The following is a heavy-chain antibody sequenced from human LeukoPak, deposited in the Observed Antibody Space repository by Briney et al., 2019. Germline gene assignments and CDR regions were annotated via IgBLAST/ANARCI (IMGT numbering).Heavy chain of an antibody. Sequence: PGGSLRLSCATSGFTFDDHGLSWVRQAPGKGLEWVAFVRYDETNKYYADSVKGRFTISRDNSKNTLYLQMNSLRVEDTAMYYCAKTHGPYCSDGTCLDHYYYMDVWGKGTTVTVSS. CDR1: GFTFDDHG. V-gene: IGHV3-30*02. J-gene: IGHJ6*03. CDR3: AKTHGPYCSDGTCLDHYYYMDV. D-gene: IGHD2-15*01. CDR2: VRYDETNK.